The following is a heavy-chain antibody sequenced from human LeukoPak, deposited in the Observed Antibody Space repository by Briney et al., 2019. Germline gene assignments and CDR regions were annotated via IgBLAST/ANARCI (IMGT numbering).Heavy chain of an antibody. J-gene: IGHJ4*02. Sequence: GGSLRLSCAASGFTFSSSAMSWVRQAPGKGLEWVSSISYSGGSTYYADSVKGRFTISRENSRNTVFLQMNSLRAEDTAVYYCAKSPLSITTFDYWGQGTLVTVSS. CDR1: GFTFSSSA. CDR2: ISYSGGST. D-gene: IGHD2-2*01. V-gene: IGHV3-23*01. CDR3: AKSPLSITTFDY.